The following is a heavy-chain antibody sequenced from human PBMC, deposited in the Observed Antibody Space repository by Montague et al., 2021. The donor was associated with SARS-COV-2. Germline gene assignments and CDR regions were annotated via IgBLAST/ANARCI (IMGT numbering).Heavy chain of an antibody. Sequence: SETLSLTCTVSGGSISSYYWSWIRQPPGKGLEWIGNIYYSGSTNYNPSLKRRVNKSVETSKNQFSLKLSSVTAADTAVYYCARGREYSSSAGFDYWGQGTLVTVSS. J-gene: IGHJ4*02. CDR1: GGSISSYY. V-gene: IGHV4-59*01. CDR2: IYYSGST. D-gene: IGHD6-6*01. CDR3: ARGREYSSSAGFDY.